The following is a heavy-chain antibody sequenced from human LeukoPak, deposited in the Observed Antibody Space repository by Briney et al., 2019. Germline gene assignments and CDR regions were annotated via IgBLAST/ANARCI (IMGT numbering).Heavy chain of an antibody. Sequence: PSETLSLTCAVYGGSFSGYYWSWIRQPPGKGLEWIGEINHSGSTNYNPSLKSRVTISVDTSKNQFSLKLGSVTAADTAVYYCASTYYDFWSGYPKYGMDVWGQGTTVTVSS. CDR3: ASTYYDFWSGYPKYGMDV. CDR2: INHSGST. V-gene: IGHV4-34*01. J-gene: IGHJ6*02. D-gene: IGHD3-3*01. CDR1: GGSFSGYY.